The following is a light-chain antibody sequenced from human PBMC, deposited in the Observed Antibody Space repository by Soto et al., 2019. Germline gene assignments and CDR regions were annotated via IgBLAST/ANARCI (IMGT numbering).Light chain of an antibody. CDR2: DVS. J-gene: IGLJ1*01. Sequence: QSALTQPRSVSGSPGQSITISCTGTSSDVGGYNYVSWYRQHPGKAPKLMIYDVSKRPSGVPDRFSGSKSGNTASLTISGLQAGDEADYYCCSYAGSYTHYVFGTGAKVTVL. CDR1: SSDVGGYNY. V-gene: IGLV2-11*01. CDR3: CSYAGSYTHYV.